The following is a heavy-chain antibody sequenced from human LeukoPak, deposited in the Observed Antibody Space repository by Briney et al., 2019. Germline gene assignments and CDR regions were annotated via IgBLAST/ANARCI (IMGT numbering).Heavy chain of an antibody. V-gene: IGHV3-7*01. Sequence: GGSLRLSCAASGFAFSSSWMSWVRQAPGKGLEWVANIKQDGSETYYVDSLKGRFTVSRDNAKNSVYLQMNNLRAEDTAVYCYARRAPGYCITTSCPDTYYYYYYMDVWGKGTTVTVSS. D-gene: IGHD2-2*01. CDR1: GFAFSSSW. CDR2: IKQDGSET. J-gene: IGHJ6*03. CDR3: ARRAPGYCITTSCPDTYYYYYYMDV.